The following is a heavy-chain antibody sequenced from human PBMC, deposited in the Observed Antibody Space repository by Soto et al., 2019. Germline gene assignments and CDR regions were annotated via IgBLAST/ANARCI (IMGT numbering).Heavy chain of an antibody. CDR1: GFRXSSYA. CDR3: AKGGYSPLFDI. J-gene: IGHJ3*02. Sequence: GSLRLACVASGFRXSSYAISWVRQTPGKRLEWVSGISGSGWPTYYGDSVKGRFTTYRDKSNNTLSLKMHILTVEDPAVYFCAKGGYSPLFDIWGQGPMVTVSS. D-gene: IGHD6-13*01. V-gene: IGHV3-23*01. CDR2: ISGSGWPT.